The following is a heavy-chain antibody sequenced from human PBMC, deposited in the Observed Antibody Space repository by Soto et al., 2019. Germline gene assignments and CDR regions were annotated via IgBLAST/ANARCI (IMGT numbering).Heavy chain of an antibody. CDR3: AGILGSGGGLAP. CDR1: EGVIRGYC. J-gene: IGHJ5*02. V-gene: IGHV4-59*01. CDR2: IYYSGST. Sequence: TSTVGEGVIRGYCRSCIRQPPGKGLEWIGYIYYSGSTNYNPSLSSRVTISVDTSKNQFSLKLSSVTAADTAVYYCAGILGSGGGLAPGGKGPLVTVSS. D-gene: IGHD3-10*01.